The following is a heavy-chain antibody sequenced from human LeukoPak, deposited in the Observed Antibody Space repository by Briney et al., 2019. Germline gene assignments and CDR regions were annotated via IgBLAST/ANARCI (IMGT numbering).Heavy chain of an antibody. CDR3: AGGAITMVRGATPQFDY. V-gene: IGHV4-39*07. CDR1: GGSISSSSYY. D-gene: IGHD3-10*01. J-gene: IGHJ4*02. CDR2: IYYSGST. Sequence: SETLSLTCTVSGGSISSSSYYWGWIRQPPGKGLEWIGSIYYSGSTNYNPSLKSRVTISVDTSKNQFSLKLSSVTAADTAVYYCAGGAITMVRGATPQFDYWGQGTLVTVSS.